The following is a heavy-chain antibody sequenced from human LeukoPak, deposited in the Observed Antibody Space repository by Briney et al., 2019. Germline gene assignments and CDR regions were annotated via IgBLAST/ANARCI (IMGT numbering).Heavy chain of an antibody. Sequence: ASVKVSCKVSGYTLTELSMHWVRQAPGKGLEWMGGFDPEDGETIYAQKFQGRVTMTEDTSTDTAYMELSSLRSEDTAVYYCATDPLGQYDSSGYCFDHWGQGTLVTVSS. CDR2: FDPEDGET. J-gene: IGHJ4*02. D-gene: IGHD3-22*01. V-gene: IGHV1-24*01. CDR3: ATDPLGQYDSSGYCFDH. CDR1: GYTLTELS.